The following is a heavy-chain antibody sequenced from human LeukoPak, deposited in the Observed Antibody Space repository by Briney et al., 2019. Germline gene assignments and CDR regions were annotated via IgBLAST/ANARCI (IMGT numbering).Heavy chain of an antibody. J-gene: IGHJ4*02. CDR2: IIPIFDTA. V-gene: IGHV1-69*01. CDR1: GGTFSSYA. CDR3: ARRKYYYDSSGDLDY. Sequence: SVKVSRKASGGTFSSYAISWVRQAPGQGLEWMGGIIPIFDTANYAQKFQGRVTITADESTSTAYMELSSLRSEDTAVYYCARRKYYYDSSGDLDYWGQGTLVTVSS. D-gene: IGHD3-22*01.